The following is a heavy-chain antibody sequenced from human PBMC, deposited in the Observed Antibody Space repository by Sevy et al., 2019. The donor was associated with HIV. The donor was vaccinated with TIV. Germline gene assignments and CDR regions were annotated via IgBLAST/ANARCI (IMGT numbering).Heavy chain of an antibody. CDR3: ARDLPPSATTVPHFDY. Sequence: GGSLRLSCTASGFTFSSYEMNWVRQAPGKGLEWVSYISNSGSTFNYSDSVKGRFTISRDNAKNSLYLQMNSLRAEDTAVYYCARDLPPSATTVPHFDYWGRGTLVTVSS. J-gene: IGHJ4*02. CDR2: ISNSGSTF. V-gene: IGHV3-48*03. D-gene: IGHD4-17*01. CDR1: GFTFSSYE.